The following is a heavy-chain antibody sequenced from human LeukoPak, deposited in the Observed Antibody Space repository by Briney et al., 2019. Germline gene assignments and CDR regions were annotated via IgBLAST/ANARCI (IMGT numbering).Heavy chain of an antibody. D-gene: IGHD6-6*01. V-gene: IGHV3-21*01. CDR2: ISSSSSYI. CDR1: GFTFSSYS. CDR3: ARRASGASPRYFDY. J-gene: IGHJ4*02. Sequence: GGSLRLSCAASGFTFSSYSMNWVCQAPGKGLEWVSSISSSSSYIYYADSVKGRFTISRDNAKNSLYLQMNSLRAEDTAVYYCARRASGASPRYFDYWGQGTLVTVSS.